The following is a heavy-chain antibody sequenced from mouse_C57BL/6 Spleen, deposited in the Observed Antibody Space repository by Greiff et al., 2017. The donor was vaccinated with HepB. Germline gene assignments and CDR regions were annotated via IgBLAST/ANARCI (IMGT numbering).Heavy chain of an antibody. D-gene: IGHD2-5*01. J-gene: IGHJ4*01. Sequence: EVQLVESGGGLVQPKGSLKLSCAASGFSFNTYAMNWVRQAPGKGLEWVARIRSKSNNYATYYADSVKDRFTISRDDSESMLYLQMNNLKTEDTAMDYCVRHSNYYAMDYWGQGTSVTVSS. CDR1: GFSFNTYA. V-gene: IGHV10-1*01. CDR2: IRSKSNNYAT. CDR3: VRHSNYYAMDY.